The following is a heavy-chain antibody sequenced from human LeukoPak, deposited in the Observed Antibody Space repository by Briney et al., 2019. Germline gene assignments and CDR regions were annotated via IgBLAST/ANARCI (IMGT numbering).Heavy chain of an antibody. CDR2: ISYDGSNK. J-gene: IGHJ5*02. CDR3: AKDGADWAFAP. CDR1: GFTFSSYG. Sequence: GGSLRLSCAASGFTFSSYGMHWVRQAPGKGLEWVAVISYDGSNKYYADSVKGRFTISRDNSKNTLYLQMNSLRAEDTAVYYCAKDGADWAFAPWGQGTLVTVSS. V-gene: IGHV3-30*18. D-gene: IGHD3-9*01.